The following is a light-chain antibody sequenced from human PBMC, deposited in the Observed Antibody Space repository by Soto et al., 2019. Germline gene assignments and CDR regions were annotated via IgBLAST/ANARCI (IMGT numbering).Light chain of an antibody. Sequence: DIQMTQSLSTLSASVGDRVTITCRASQSASTFLAWYQQKPGQATKLLIYDASTLQSGVPSRFSASGSGADFTLTLSSLQPDDFSDYYCQQYNNYYPWTFGQGTKVDI. V-gene: IGKV1-5*01. CDR1: QSASTF. J-gene: IGKJ1*01. CDR2: DAS. CDR3: QQYNNYYPWT.